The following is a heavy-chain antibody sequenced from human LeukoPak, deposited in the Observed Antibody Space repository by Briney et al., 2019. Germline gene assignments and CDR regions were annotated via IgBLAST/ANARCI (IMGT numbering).Heavy chain of an antibody. Sequence: GGSLRLSCAASGFTFSSYAMSWVRQAPGKGLEWVSAISGSGGSTYYADSVKGRFTISRDNSKNTLYLQMNSLRAEDTAVYYCAKVGLGDYGDYGWFDPWGQGTLVTDSS. J-gene: IGHJ5*02. V-gene: IGHV3-23*01. CDR3: AKVGLGDYGDYGWFDP. CDR2: ISGSGGST. CDR1: GFTFSSYA. D-gene: IGHD4-17*01.